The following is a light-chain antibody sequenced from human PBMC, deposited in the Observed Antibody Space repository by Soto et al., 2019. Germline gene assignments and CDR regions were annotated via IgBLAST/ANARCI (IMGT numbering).Light chain of an antibody. J-gene: IGKJ1*01. CDR3: QHYYYWPPWT. CDR2: GAS. Sequence: EIVLTQSPGTLSLSPGERATLSCRASQSISSSYLAWYQQKPGQAPRLLIYGASSRATGIPDRFSGSGSGTEFTLTIRSLQPEDFAVYYCQHYYYWPPWTFGQGTTGDIK. V-gene: IGKV3-20*01. CDR1: QSISSSY.